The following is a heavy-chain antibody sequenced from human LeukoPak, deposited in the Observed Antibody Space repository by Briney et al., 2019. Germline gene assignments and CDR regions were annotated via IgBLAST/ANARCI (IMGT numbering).Heavy chain of an antibody. CDR2: ISYDGSNK. CDR3: ARDLSYDSSGTFDY. Sequence: GGSLRLSCAASGFTFSSYGMHWVRQAPGKGLEWVAVISYDGSNKYYADSVKGRFTISRDNSKNTLYLQMNSLRAEDTAVYYCARDLSYDSSGTFDYWGQGTLVTVSS. J-gene: IGHJ4*02. D-gene: IGHD3-22*01. V-gene: IGHV3-30*03. CDR1: GFTFSSYG.